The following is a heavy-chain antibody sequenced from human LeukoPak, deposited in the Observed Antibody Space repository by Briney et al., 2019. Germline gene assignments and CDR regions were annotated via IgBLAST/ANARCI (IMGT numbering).Heavy chain of an antibody. V-gene: IGHV3-23*01. CDR1: GFNFANHT. CDR2: ISGGGDIT. J-gene: IGHJ3*02. CDR3: TTEGDSGSDGAFDI. D-gene: IGHD1-26*01. Sequence: GGSLRLSCAASGFNFANHTMSWVRQTPGKGLEWVSAISGGGDITYYADSVKGRFTISRDNSKDTLFLQMHSLRPGDTAVYYCTTEGDSGSDGAFDIWGQGTMVTVSS.